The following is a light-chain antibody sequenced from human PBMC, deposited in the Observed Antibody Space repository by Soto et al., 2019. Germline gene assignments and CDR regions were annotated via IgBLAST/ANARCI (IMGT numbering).Light chain of an antibody. CDR1: QTIRSY. V-gene: IGKV1-39*01. CDR2: AAS. J-gene: IGKJ2*01. CDR3: QQSFNTPYT. Sequence: DIQMTQSPSSLSASVGDRVTITCRASQTIRSYLNWYQLKPGKTPKILIYAASGLQSGVPSRFSGSGSGTEFTLTISSLQPEDFATYFCQQSFNTPYTFGQGTKMDIK.